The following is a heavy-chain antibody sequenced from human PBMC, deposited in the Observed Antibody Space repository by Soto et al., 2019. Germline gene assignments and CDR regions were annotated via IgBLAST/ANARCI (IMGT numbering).Heavy chain of an antibody. CDR1: GFTFSSYA. Sequence: GGSLRLSCAASGFTFSSYAMSWVRQAPGKGLEWVSAISGSGGSTYYADSVKGRFTISRDNSKNTLYLQMNSLRAKDTAVYYCAKDYYDSSGYLSRDAFDIWGQGTMVTVSS. CDR2: ISGSGGST. D-gene: IGHD3-22*01. V-gene: IGHV3-23*01. J-gene: IGHJ3*02. CDR3: AKDYYDSSGYLSRDAFDI.